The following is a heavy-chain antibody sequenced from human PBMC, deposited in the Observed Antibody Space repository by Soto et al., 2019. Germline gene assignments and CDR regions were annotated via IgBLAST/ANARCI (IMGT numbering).Heavy chain of an antibody. D-gene: IGHD3-22*01. CDR1: GGTFSSYA. V-gene: IGHV1-69*13. CDR2: IIPIFGTA. Sequence: ASVKVSCKASGGTFSSYAISWVRQAPGQGLEWMGGIIPIFGTANYAQKFQGRVTITADESTSTAYMELSSLRSEDTAVYYYARDNTEYYYDSSGYYWYFDLWGRGTLVTVSS. J-gene: IGHJ2*01. CDR3: ARDNTEYYYDSSGYYWYFDL.